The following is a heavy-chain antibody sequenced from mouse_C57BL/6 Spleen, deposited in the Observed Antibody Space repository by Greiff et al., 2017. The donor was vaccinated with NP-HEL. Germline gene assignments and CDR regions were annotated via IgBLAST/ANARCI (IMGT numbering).Heavy chain of an antibody. CDR1: GYTFTSYW. J-gene: IGHJ2*01. V-gene: IGHV1-69*01. CDR3: ARYYGSSHYFDY. CDR2: IDPSDSYT. D-gene: IGHD1-1*01. Sequence: QVQLQQPGAELVMPGASVKLSCKASGYTFTSYWMHWVKQRPGQGLEWIGEIDPSDSYTNYNQKFKGKSTLTVDKSSSTAYMQLSSLTSEDSAVYYCARYYGSSHYFDYWGQGTTLTVSS.